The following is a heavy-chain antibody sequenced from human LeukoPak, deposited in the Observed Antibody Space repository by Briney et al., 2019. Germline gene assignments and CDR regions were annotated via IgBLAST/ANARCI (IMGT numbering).Heavy chain of an antibody. V-gene: IGHV3-11*03. Sequence: PGGSLRLSCAASGFTFSDYYMSWIRQAPGKGLEWISQISSSSDTNYVDSVRGRFTISRDNAKDSLYLQMNSLRAEDTAVYYCARSSGSYYYYGMDVWGQGTTVTVSS. CDR2: ISSSSDT. J-gene: IGHJ6*02. D-gene: IGHD1-26*01. CDR3: ARSSGSYYYYGMDV. CDR1: GFTFSDYY.